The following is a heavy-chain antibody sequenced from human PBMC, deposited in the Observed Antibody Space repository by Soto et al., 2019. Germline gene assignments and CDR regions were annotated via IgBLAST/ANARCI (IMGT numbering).Heavy chain of an antibody. D-gene: IGHD4-4*01. CDR3: AKWDGSPTEGFEY. V-gene: IGHV1-18*01. J-gene: IGHJ4*02. CDR1: GGTFNSYA. CDR2: ISAYNGHT. Sequence: ASVKVSCKASGGTFNSYAIDWVRQAPGQGLEWMGWISAYNGHTNYAQKFQGRVIMTTDTSTTTAYMEMRNLRSDDTGVYYCAKWDGSPTEGFEYWGQGTLVTVSS.